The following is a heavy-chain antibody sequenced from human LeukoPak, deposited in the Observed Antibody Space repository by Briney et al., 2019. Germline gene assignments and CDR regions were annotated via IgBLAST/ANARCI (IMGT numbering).Heavy chain of an antibody. V-gene: IGHV1-2*06. CDR1: GYTFTSYY. CDR3: ARVGSRVAGTYYDILTEDDYFDY. D-gene: IGHD3-9*01. J-gene: IGHJ4*02. CDR2: INPNSGGT. Sequence: ASVKVSCKASGYTFTSYYMHWVRQAPGQGLEWMGRINPNSGGTNYAQKFQGRVTMTRDTSISTAYTELSRLRSDDTAVYYCARVGSRVAGTYYDILTEDDYFDYWGQGTLVTVSS.